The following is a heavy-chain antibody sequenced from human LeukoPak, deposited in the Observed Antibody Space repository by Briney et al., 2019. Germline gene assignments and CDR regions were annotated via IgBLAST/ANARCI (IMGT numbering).Heavy chain of an antibody. V-gene: IGHV1-58*01. CDR3: AARLRSYASSGYYAFFT. D-gene: IGHD3-22*01. CDR1: GFTFTSSG. CDR2: VGVGRANT. J-gene: IGHJ3*02. Sequence: ASVKVSCKASGFTFTSSGEQWGRQARGQRLERIGWVGVGRANTTSAQTSPERVAIPRELSPTTAYSERSSLRSEDTAVYYCAARLRSYASSGYYAFFTWGPGTMVTVSS.